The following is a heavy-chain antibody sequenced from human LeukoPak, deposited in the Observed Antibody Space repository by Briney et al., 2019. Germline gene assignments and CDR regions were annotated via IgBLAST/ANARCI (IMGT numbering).Heavy chain of an antibody. D-gene: IGHD3-10*01. Sequence: GGSLRLSCASSGFTVSSNYMSWVRRAPGKGLERVSVIYSGGSTDYADSVKGRFAISRDNSKNMLYLQLNSLRAEDTAVYYCARVDYGSGSYFDYWGQGTLVTVSS. CDR3: ARVDYGSGSYFDY. J-gene: IGHJ4*02. V-gene: IGHV3-53*01. CDR1: GFTVSSNY. CDR2: IYSGGST.